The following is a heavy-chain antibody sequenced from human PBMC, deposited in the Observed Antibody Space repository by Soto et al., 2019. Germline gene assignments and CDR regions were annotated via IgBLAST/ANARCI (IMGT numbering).Heavy chain of an antibody. CDR3: ARHDVFSSGWIFDY. CDR2: IYYHGNT. V-gene: IGHV4-39*01. D-gene: IGHD6-19*01. J-gene: IGHJ4*01. Sequence: SETLSLTCAVSGGPLTSRTYSWGWIRQPPGKTLEWIGTIYYHGNTYSNPSLKSRVTISVDTSNNQLSLKLRSVTAADTAVYYCARHDVFSSGWIFDYWGHGTLDTVSS. CDR1: GGPLTSRTYS.